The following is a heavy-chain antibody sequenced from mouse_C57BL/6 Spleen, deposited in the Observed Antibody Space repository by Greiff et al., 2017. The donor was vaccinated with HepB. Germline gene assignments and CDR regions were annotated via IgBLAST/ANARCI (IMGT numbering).Heavy chain of an antibody. CDR1: GYSITSGYD. V-gene: IGHV3-1*01. J-gene: IGHJ3*01. CDR3: ARGGLGRGFAY. Sequence: EVKLVESGPGMVKPSQSLSLTCTVTGYSITSGYDWHWIRHFPGNKLEWMGYISSSGSTNYNPSLKSRISITHDTSKNHFFLKLNSVTTEDTATYYCARGGLGRGFAYWGQGTLVTVSA. D-gene: IGHD4-1*01. CDR2: ISSSGST.